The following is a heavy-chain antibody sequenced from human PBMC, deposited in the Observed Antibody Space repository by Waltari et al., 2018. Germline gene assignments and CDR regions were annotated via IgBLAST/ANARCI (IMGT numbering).Heavy chain of an antibody. V-gene: IGHV4-59*01. Sequence: QVRLQESGPRLVKPSEALSLPCIVANAPLSRDSWNWIRQSPGEGLEWIGLIFDNGTSNLNPSLKSRVSFSIDPSKNFFSLRMTSLTAADTAVYYCARGAASSFADFGVWGHGTLVTVSS. J-gene: IGHJ3*01. D-gene: IGHD6-25*01. CDR3: ARGAASSFADFGV. CDR1: NAPLSRDS. CDR2: IFDNGTS.